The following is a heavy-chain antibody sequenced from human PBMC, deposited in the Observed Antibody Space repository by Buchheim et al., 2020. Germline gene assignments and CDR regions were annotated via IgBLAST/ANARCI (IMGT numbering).Heavy chain of an antibody. D-gene: IGHD3-16*01. V-gene: IGHV1-2*04. CDR2: INPNSGGT. CDR1: GGTFSSYA. J-gene: IGHJ4*02. CDR3: ARARRLLRSAGYYFDY. Sequence: QVQLVQSGAEVKKPGSSVKVSCKASGGTFSSYAISWVRQAPGQGLEWMGWINPNSGGTNYAQKFQGWVTMTRDTSISTAYMELSRLRSDDTAVYYCARARRLLRSAGYYFDYWGQGTL.